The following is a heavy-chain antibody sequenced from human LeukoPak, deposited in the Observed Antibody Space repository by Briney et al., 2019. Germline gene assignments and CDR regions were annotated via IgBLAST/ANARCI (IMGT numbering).Heavy chain of an antibody. V-gene: IGHV3-21*01. Sequence: PGGSLRLSCAASGFNFDTYSMTWVRQPPGKGLELGSSISSSSSYIYYADSVKGRFTISRDNAKNSLFLQMNSLRAEDTAVYYCARVKSAEWYFDLWGRGTLVTVSS. CDR3: ARVKSAEWYFDL. CDR1: GFNFDTYS. J-gene: IGHJ2*01. CDR2: ISSSSSYI.